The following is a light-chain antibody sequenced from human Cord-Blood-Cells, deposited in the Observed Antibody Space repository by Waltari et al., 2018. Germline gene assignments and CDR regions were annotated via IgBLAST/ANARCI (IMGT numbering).Light chain of an antibody. CDR2: GAS. Sequence: GERATLSCRASQSVSSSYLAWYQQKPGQAPRLLIYGASSRATGIPDRFSGSGSGTDFTLTISRLEPEDFAVYYCQQYGSSPPYTFGQGTKLEIK. J-gene: IGKJ2*01. CDR1: QSVSSSY. V-gene: IGKV3-20*01. CDR3: QQYGSSPPYT.